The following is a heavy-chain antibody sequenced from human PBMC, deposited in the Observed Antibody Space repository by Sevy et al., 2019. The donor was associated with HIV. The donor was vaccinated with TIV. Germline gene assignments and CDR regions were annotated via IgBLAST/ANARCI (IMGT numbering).Heavy chain of an antibody. D-gene: IGHD6-19*01. CDR1: GCTFTSYD. V-gene: IGHV1-8*01. CDR3: ARAAVAGNGIFDY. J-gene: IGHJ4*02. Sequence: ASVKVSCKASGCTFTSYDINWVRQATGQGLEWMGWMNPNSGNTGYAQKFQGRVTMTRNTSISTAYMELSSLRSEDTAVYYCARAAVAGNGIFDYWGQGTLVTVSS. CDR2: MNPNSGNT.